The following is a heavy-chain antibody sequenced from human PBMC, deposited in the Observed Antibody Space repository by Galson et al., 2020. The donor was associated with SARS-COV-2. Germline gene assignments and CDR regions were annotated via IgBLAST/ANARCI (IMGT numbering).Heavy chain of an antibody. V-gene: IGHV3-23*01. J-gene: IGHJ4*02. CDR3: AKAGTAGTRNYFDY. CDR1: GFTFSSYA. CDR2: ISGGGGST. D-gene: IGHD6-13*01. Sequence: GGSLRLSCAASGFTFSSYAMSWVRQAPGKGLEWVSAISGGGGSTYYADSGKGRFTISRDNSKNTLYLQMNSLRAEDTAVYYCAKAGTAGTRNYFDYWGQGTLVTVSS.